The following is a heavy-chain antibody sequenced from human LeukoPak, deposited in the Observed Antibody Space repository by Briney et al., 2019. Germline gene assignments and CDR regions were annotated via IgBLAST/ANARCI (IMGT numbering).Heavy chain of an antibody. CDR2: IYYSGST. V-gene: IGHV4-39*07. CDR1: GGSISSSSYY. Sequence: SETLSLTCTVSGGSISSSSYYWGWIRQPPGKGLEWIGSIYYSGSTYYNPSLKSRVTISADMSKNQFSLKLSSVTAADTAVYYCARGSPVAYFFDYWGQGTLVTVSS. CDR3: ARGSPVAYFFDY. J-gene: IGHJ4*02.